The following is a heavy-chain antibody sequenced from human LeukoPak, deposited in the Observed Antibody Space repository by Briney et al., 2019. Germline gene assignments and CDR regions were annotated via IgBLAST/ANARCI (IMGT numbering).Heavy chain of an antibody. CDR1: GFTFSSYS. CDR2: ISSSSSYI. V-gene: IGHV3-21*01. D-gene: IGHD2-21*01. CDR3: AMRRHCGGDCYGFDY. J-gene: IGHJ4*02. Sequence: GGSLRLSCAASGFTFSSYSMNWVRQAPGKGLEWVSSISSSSSYIYYADSVKGRFTISRDNAKNSLYLQMNSLRAEDTAVYYCAMRRHCGGDCYGFDYWGQGTLVTVSS.